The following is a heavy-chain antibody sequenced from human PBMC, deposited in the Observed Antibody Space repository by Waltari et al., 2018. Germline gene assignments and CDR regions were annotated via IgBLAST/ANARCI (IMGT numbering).Heavy chain of an antibody. V-gene: IGHV3-74*01. J-gene: IGHJ3*01. D-gene: IGHD1-1*01. CDR1: AYSFSRNY. CDR3: VRDFDYPTGV. CDR2: IRGDSNER. Sequence: EWQVVESGGGLVQPGGSLRLSCEASAYSFSRNYMHWVRQTPGKGLMWVGRIRGDSNERNYADSVRGRFTISRDNGRNTVYLQMSSLRAEDTAIYYCVRDFDYPTGVWGQGTMVTVSS.